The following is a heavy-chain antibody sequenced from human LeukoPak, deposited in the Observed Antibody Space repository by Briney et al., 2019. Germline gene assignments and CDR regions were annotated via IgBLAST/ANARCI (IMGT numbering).Heavy chain of an antibody. D-gene: IGHD1-26*01. Sequence: GGSLRLSCAASGFAVIDHFMHWVRQAPGEGLQWVSTINGAGVTYYAASVKGRFTISRDRVKNTVSLQMNNLRADDTAVYSCARRGVQGYMDVWGKGTTVTVSS. CDR3: ARRGVQGYMDV. J-gene: IGHJ6*03. CDR2: INGAGVT. V-gene: IGHV3-69-1*01. CDR1: GFAVIDHF.